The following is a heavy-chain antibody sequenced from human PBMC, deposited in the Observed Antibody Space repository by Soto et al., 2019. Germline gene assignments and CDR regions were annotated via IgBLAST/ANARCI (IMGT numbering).Heavy chain of an antibody. J-gene: IGHJ4*02. V-gene: IGHV2-5*02. CDR1: RFSLSTTGVG. Sequence: QITLKESGPTLVKPTQTLTLTCSFSRFSLSTTGVGVGWIRQPPGNYLEWLGFAYLDDDNRYSPSLKSRVTITKDTSGNQVVLTMTNIDPVDTATYFCAHRRGGYNWDDAHFDYWGQGTLVTVSS. CDR2: AYLDDDN. CDR3: AHRRGGYNWDDAHFDY. D-gene: IGHD1-20*01.